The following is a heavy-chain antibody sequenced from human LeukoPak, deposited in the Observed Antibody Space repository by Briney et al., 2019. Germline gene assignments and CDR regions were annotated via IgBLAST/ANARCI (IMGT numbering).Heavy chain of an antibody. J-gene: IGHJ3*02. CDR1: GFTFSIYA. CDR3: ARDGIRYFDWLTNAFDI. Sequence: PGRSLRLSCAASGFTFSIYAIHWVRQAPGKGLEWVAFISYDGSSKYYADSVKGRFTISRDNSKNTLYLQMNSLRAEDTAVYYCARDGIRYFDWLTNAFDIWGQGTMVTVSS. D-gene: IGHD3-9*01. V-gene: IGHV3-30-3*01. CDR2: ISYDGSSK.